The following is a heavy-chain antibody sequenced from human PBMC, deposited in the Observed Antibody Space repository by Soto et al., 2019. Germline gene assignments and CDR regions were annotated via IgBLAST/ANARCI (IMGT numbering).Heavy chain of an antibody. V-gene: IGHV3-30*18. Sequence: GGSLRLSCAASGFTFSSYGMHWVRQAPGKGLEWVAVISYDGSNKYYADSVKGRFTISRDNSKNTLYLQMNSLRAEDTAVYYCAKDTPARYCSGGSCYRYYYGMDVWGQGTTVTVSS. CDR2: ISYDGSNK. J-gene: IGHJ6*02. CDR1: GFTFSSYG. D-gene: IGHD2-15*01. CDR3: AKDTPARYCSGGSCYRYYYGMDV.